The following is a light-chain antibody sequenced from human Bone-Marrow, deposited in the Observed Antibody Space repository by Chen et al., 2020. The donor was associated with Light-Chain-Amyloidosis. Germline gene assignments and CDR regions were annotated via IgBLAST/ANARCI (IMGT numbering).Light chain of an antibody. J-gene: IGLJ3*02. V-gene: IGLV3-21*02. CDR1: NIGSTS. CDR2: DDS. CDR3: QVWDRSSDRPV. Sequence: SYVLTQPSSVSVAPGLTATIACGGNNIGSTSVHWYQQTPGQAPLLVVYDDSDRPSRIPERWSGTNSGNTATLTISRVKAGEEADYYCQVWDRSSDRPVFGGGTKLTVL.